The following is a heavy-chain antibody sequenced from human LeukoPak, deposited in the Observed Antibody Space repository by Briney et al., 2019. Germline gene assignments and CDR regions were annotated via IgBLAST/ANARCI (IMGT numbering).Heavy chain of an antibody. D-gene: IGHD6-13*01. Sequence: GASVRVSCTASGGTFSSYAISWVRQAPGQGLEWMGGIIPIFGTANYAQKFQGRVTITADESTSTAYMEPSSLRSEDTAVYYCARAAGIPYYFDYWGQGTLVTVSS. CDR3: ARAAGIPYYFDY. CDR1: GGTFSSYA. CDR2: IIPIFGTA. V-gene: IGHV1-69*01. J-gene: IGHJ4*02.